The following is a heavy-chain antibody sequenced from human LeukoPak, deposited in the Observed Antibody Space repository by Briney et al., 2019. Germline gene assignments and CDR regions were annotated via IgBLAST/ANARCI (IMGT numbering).Heavy chain of an antibody. V-gene: IGHV4-30-4*01. CDR1: GGSISRGDYY. CDR2: IYYSVST. CDR3: ARGKSKCDY. Sequence: SQTLSLTCTVSGGSISRGDYYWSWIRQPPGKGLEWIGYIYYSVSTDYNPSLKSRVTISVDTSKNQFSLKLSSVTAADTAVYYCARGKSKCDYWGQGTLVTVSS. J-gene: IGHJ4*02.